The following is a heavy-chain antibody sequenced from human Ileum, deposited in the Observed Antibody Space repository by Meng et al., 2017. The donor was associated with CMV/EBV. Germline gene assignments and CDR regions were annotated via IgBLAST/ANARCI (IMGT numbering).Heavy chain of an antibody. J-gene: IGHJ3*02. CDR2: IKSKTDGGTT. CDR1: GFTFSNAW. V-gene: IGHV3-15*01. D-gene: IGHD3-16*01. CDR3: TTDLPGGIFDDFDN. Sequence: GESLKISCAASGFTFSNAWMSWVRQAPGKGLEWVGRIKSKTDGGTTDYAAPVKGRFTISRDESKNTLYLQMNSLKTEDTAVYYCTTDLPGGIFDDFDNWGQGTMVTVSS.